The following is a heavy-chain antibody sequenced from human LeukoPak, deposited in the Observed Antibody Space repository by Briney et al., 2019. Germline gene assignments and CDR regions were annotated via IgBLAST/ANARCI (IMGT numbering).Heavy chain of an antibody. CDR1: GFTLSTYR. V-gene: IGHV3-48*02. CDR2: ISSGSGTI. Sequence: PGGSLRLSCTASGFTLSTYRMNWVHQAPGKGLEWLSYISSGSGTIYYADSVKGRFTISRDNANNSLYLQMNSLRDEDTAVYYCARDRYCSTSNCYPLDYWGQGTLVTVSS. CDR3: ARDRYCSTSNCYPLDY. D-gene: IGHD2-2*01. J-gene: IGHJ4*02.